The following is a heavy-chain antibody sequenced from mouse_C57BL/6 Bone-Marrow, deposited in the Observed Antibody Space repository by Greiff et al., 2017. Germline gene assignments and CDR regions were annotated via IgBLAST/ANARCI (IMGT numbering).Heavy chain of an antibody. V-gene: IGHV5-17*01. CDR3: ARERLLTWFAY. CDR1: GFTFSDYG. D-gene: IGHD2-3*01. Sequence: EVQVVESGGGLVKPGGSLKLSCAASGFTFSDYGMHWVRQAPEKGLEWVAYISSGSSTIYYADTVKGRFTISRDNAKNTLFLQMTRLRSEDTAMYYCARERLLTWFAYWGQGTLVTVSA. CDR2: ISSGSSTI. J-gene: IGHJ3*01.